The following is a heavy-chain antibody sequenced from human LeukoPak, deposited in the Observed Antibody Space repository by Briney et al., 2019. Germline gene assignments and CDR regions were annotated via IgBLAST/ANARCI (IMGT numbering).Heavy chain of an antibody. CDR1: GFTFSSYA. D-gene: IGHD6-13*01. CDR2: VSYDGGAK. CDR3: ARAGGDSSWFY. Sequence: PGGSLRLSCAASGFTFSSYAIHWVRQAPGKGLEWVAVVSYDGGAKYYADSVKGRFTISSDNSKNTVYLQMDSLRPDDTAMYYCARAGGDSSWFYWGQGALVTVSS. V-gene: IGHV3-30*01. J-gene: IGHJ4*02.